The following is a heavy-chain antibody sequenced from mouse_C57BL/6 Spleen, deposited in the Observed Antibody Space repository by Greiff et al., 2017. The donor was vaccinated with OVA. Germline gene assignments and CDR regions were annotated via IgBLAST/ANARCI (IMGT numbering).Heavy chain of an antibody. J-gene: IGHJ3*01. CDR2: IDPSDSET. Sequence: QVQLQQPGAELVRPGSSVKLSCKASGYTFTSYWMHWVKQRPIQGLEWIGNIDPSDSETHYNQKFKDKATLTVDKSSSTAYMQLSSLPSEDSAVYYCAKGWGNWSWVAYWGQGTLVTVSA. CDR1: GYTFTSYW. D-gene: IGHD2-1*01. V-gene: IGHV1-52*01. CDR3: AKGWGNWSWVAY.